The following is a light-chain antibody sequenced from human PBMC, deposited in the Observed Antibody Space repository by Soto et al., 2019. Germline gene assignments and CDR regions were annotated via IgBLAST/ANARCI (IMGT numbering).Light chain of an antibody. CDR2: DVR. CDR1: SSDIGAYSF. CDR3: CSYAGTYSVI. Sequence: QSVLTQPPSVSGSPGQSVTISCSGTSSDIGAYSFVSWYQQHPGNTPKLIIFDVRNRPSGVPDRFSGSKSGNTASLTISGLQAEDEAHDYCCSYAGTYSVIFGGGTKLTVL. J-gene: IGLJ2*01. V-gene: IGLV2-11*01.